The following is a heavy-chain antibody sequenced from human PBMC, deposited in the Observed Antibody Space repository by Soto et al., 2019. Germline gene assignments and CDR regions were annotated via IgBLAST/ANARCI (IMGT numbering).Heavy chain of an antibody. J-gene: IGHJ3*02. Sequence: ASVKVSCKASEYAFTTYSLHWVRQAPGQGLEWMGIINPTSSTTSDAQKFQGRVTMTRDMSTSTVYMELSSLRSEDTAVYYCARDLYSSSWYVRAFDMWGQGTMVTVSS. D-gene: IGHD6-13*01. V-gene: IGHV1-46*03. CDR1: EYAFTTYS. CDR3: ARDLYSSSWYVRAFDM. CDR2: INPTSSTT.